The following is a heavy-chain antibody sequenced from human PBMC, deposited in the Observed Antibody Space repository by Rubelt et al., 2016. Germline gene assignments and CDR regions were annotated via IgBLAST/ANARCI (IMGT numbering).Heavy chain of an antibody. CDR2: LSGSGGST. V-gene: IGHV3-23*04. CDR3: AKGTDARPRYGVDV. CDR1: GFSFSNYA. Sequence: EVQLVESGGGLVQPGGSLRLSCAAAGFSFSNYAMSWVRQAPGKGLEWVSDLSGSGGSTYYADSVKGRFTISRDNSKNTMYLQMNSLRGEDTAVYYCAKGTDARPRYGVDVWGQGTTVTVSS. J-gene: IGHJ6*02.